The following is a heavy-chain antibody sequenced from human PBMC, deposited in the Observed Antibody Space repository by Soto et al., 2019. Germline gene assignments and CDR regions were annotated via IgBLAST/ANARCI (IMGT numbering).Heavy chain of an antibody. CDR3: ARPYSSSSSLDY. V-gene: IGHV4-39*01. CDR2: IYYDGST. CDR1: GGSISSSNYY. J-gene: IGHJ4*02. Sequence: QLQLQESGPGLVKPSETLSLTCTVSGGSISSSNYYWGWIRQPPGKGLEWIGNIYYDGSTYYNPSPKSRVTISLDTSKNQFSLKLSSVTAADTAVYYCARPYSSSSSLDYWGQGILVTVSS. D-gene: IGHD6-13*01.